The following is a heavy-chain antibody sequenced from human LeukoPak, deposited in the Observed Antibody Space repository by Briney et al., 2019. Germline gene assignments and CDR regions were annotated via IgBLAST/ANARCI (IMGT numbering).Heavy chain of an antibody. CDR2: ISAYNGNT. Sequence: ASVKVSCKASGYTFTSYGISWVRQAPGQGLEWMGWISAYNGNTNYAQKLQGRVTMTTDTSTSTAYMELRSLRSDDTAVYYCARDLGISVRSITFDYWGRGTLVTVSS. CDR1: GYTFTSYG. V-gene: IGHV1-18*01. D-gene: IGHD3-10*01. CDR3: ARDLGISVRSITFDY. J-gene: IGHJ4*02.